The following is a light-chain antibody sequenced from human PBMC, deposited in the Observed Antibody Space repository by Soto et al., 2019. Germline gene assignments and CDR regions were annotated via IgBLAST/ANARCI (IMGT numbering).Light chain of an antibody. CDR1: QSITNC. J-gene: IGKJ2*01. CDR2: DAS. V-gene: IGKV1-5*03. CDR3: QQHNPYSPYT. Sequence: DIQMTQSPSTLSVSVGDRVTITCRASQSITNCLAWYQQKPGKAPKLLIFDASSLRSGVPSRFSGSGSGTEFTLTISSLQPEDFATYYCQQHNPYSPYTFGQGTKLEIK.